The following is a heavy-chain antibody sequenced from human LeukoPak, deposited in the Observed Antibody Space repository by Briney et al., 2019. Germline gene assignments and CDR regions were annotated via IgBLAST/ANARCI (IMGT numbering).Heavy chain of an antibody. Sequence: ASVKVSCKASGYTFTSYDINWVRQATGQGLEWMGWMNPNSGNTGYAQKFQGRVTITRNTSISTAYMELSSLRSEDTAVYYCARSPQLFVVVTAPNAFDIWGQGTMVTVSS. D-gene: IGHD2-21*02. CDR3: ARSPQLFVVVTAPNAFDI. CDR2: MNPNSGNT. V-gene: IGHV1-8*03. J-gene: IGHJ3*02. CDR1: GYTFTSYD.